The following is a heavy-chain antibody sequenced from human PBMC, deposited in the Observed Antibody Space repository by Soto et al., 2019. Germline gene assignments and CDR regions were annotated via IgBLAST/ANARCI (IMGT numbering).Heavy chain of an antibody. CDR3: ASPCIAVAGTSLESFQH. CDR2: ISYDGSNK. V-gene: IGHV3-30-3*01. D-gene: IGHD6-19*01. CDR1: GFTFSSYA. J-gene: IGHJ1*01. Sequence: QVQLVESGGGVVKPGRSLRLSCAASGFTFSSYAMHWVRQAPGKGLEWVAVISYDGSNKYYSDSVKGRFTISRDNSKNPLYLQMNSLRAEAPAVYYCASPCIAVAGTSLESFQHWGQCTLVTVAS.